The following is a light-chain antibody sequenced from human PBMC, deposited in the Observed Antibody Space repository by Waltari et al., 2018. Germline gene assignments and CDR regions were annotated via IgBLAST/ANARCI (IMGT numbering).Light chain of an antibody. V-gene: IGLV2-14*03. CDR3: SSYTRSSTYV. CDR1: XXXXXXXXX. J-gene: IGLJ1*01. CDR2: DVS. Sequence: SALTQPASVSXSPXQXXTISCTXXXXXXXXXXXXXGYQHHPCKAPKLIIYDVSKWPSGVSNRFSGSKSGNTASLTISGLQAEDEADYYCSSYTRSSTYVFGTGTKVTVL.